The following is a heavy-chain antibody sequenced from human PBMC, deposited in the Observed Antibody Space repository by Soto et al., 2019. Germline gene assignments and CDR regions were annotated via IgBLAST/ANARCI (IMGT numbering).Heavy chain of an antibody. CDR1: GFTFSSYS. D-gene: IGHD2-2*01. CDR3: ARELGYCSSTSCYAGVYFDY. CDR2: ISSSSSTI. Sequence: GGSLRLSCAASGFTFSSYSMNWVRQAPGKGLEWVSYISSSSSTIYYADSVKGRFTISRDNAKNSLYLQMNSLRAEDTAVYYCARELGYCSSTSCYAGVYFDYWGQGTLVTVSS. J-gene: IGHJ4*02. V-gene: IGHV3-48*01.